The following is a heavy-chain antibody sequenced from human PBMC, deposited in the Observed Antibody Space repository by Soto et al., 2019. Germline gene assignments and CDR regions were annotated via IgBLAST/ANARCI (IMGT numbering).Heavy chain of an antibody. Sequence: GGSLRLSCAASGFTFSSYSMNCVRQAPGKRLEWVSSISSSSSYIYYADSVKRRFTISRDNPKNSLYLHMNSLRAEDTPVYYFARDVGSMYYYDITPESYYYYGMVVSGQGTTVTVSS. CDR2: ISSSSSYI. CDR1: GFTFSSYS. V-gene: IGHV3-21*01. D-gene: IGHD3-22*01. CDR3: ARDVGSMYYYDITPESYYYYGMVV. J-gene: IGHJ6*02.